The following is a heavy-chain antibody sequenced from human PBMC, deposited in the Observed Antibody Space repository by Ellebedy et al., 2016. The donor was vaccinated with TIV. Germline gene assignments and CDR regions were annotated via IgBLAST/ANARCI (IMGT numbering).Heavy chain of an antibody. CDR2: IYYSGST. CDR1: GGSISSSSYY. J-gene: IGHJ4*02. D-gene: IGHD3-10*01. CDR3: ARVATMVRGVITPPGY. Sequence: SETLSLXXTVSGGSISSSSYYWGWIRQPPGKGLEWIGSIYYSGSTYYNPSLKSRVTISVDTSKNQFSLKLSSVTAADTAVYYCARVATMVRGVITPPGYWGQGTLVTVSS. V-gene: IGHV4-39*07.